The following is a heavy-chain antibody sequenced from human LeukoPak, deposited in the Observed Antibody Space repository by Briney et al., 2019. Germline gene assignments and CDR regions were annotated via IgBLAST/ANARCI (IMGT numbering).Heavy chain of an antibody. Sequence: GGSLRLSCAASGFTFSSYGMHWVRQAPGKGLEWVSSISSSSSYIYYADSVKGRFTISRDNAKNSLYLQMNSLRAEDTAVYYCARDRTIGELVDYWGQGTLVTVSS. CDR1: GFTFSSYG. CDR3: ARDRTIGELVDY. D-gene: IGHD3-10*01. J-gene: IGHJ4*02. V-gene: IGHV3-21*01. CDR2: ISSSSSYI.